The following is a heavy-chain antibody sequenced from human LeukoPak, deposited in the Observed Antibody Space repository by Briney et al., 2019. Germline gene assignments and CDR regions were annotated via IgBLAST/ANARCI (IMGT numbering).Heavy chain of an antibody. CDR1: GFTFSSYE. CDR2: ISSSGSTI. J-gene: IGHJ4*02. V-gene: IGHV3-48*03. D-gene: IGHD6-13*01. Sequence: PGGSLSLSCAASGFTFSSYEMNWVRQAPGKGLEWVSYISSSGSTIYYADSVKGRFTISRDNAKNSLYLQMNSLRAEDTAVYYCARIAAAGSHFDYWGQGTLVTVSS. CDR3: ARIAAAGSHFDY.